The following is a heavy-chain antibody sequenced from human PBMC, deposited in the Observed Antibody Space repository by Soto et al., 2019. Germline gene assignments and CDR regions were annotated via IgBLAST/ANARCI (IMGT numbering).Heavy chain of an antibody. CDR1: GGSVSSGSYY. Sequence: SETLSLTCTVSGGSVSSGSYYWSWIRQPPGKGLEWIGYIYYSGSTNYNPSLKSRVTISVDTSKNQFSLKLSSVTAADTAVYYCARAALSMVRGVINYYGMDVWGQGTTVTVSS. CDR3: ARAALSMVRGVINYYGMDV. V-gene: IGHV4-61*01. D-gene: IGHD3-10*01. CDR2: IYYSGST. J-gene: IGHJ6*02.